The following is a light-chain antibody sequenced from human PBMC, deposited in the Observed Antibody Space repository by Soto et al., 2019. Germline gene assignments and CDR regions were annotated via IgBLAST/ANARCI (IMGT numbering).Light chain of an antibody. CDR2: GES. CDR1: QSVSSSY. V-gene: IGKV3-20*01. J-gene: IGKJ1*01. CDR3: QQFGSSPWT. Sequence: EIVLTQSPGTLSLSPGERATLSCRASQSVSSSYLAWYQQKPGQAPRLLIYGESSRATGIPDRFSGSGSGTDFTLTISRLEPEDFAVYYCQQFGSSPWTFCQGTKVEIK.